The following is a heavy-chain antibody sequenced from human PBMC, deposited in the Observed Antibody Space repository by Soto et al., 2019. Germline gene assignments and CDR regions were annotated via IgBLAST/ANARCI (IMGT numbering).Heavy chain of an antibody. D-gene: IGHD5-18*01. CDR1: GFTFSSYW. Sequence: LRLSCAASGFTFSSYWMSWVRQAPGKGLEWVANIKQDGSEKYYVDSVKGRFTISGDNAKNSLYLQMNSLRAEDTAVYYCATSGYSYGYSHYWGQGTLVTVSS. CDR3: ATSGYSYGYSHY. CDR2: IKQDGSEK. V-gene: IGHV3-7*01. J-gene: IGHJ4*02.